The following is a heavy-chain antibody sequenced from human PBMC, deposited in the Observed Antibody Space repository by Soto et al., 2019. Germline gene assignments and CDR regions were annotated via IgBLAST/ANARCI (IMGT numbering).Heavy chain of an antibody. CDR2: IYYSGST. D-gene: IGHD3-22*01. Sequence: SETLSLTCTVSGGSISSYYWSWIRQPPGKGLEWIGYIYYSGSTNYNPSLKSRVTISVDTSKNQFSLKLTSVTAADAALYYCARDFFDSSDYTTNWFDPWGQATLVTVSS. V-gene: IGHV4-59*08. CDR1: GGSISSYY. J-gene: IGHJ5*02. CDR3: ARDFFDSSDYTTNWFDP.